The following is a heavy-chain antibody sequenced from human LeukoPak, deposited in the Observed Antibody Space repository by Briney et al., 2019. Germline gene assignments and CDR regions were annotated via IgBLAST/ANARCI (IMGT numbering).Heavy chain of an antibody. CDR2: VYASRST. D-gene: IGHD3-9*01. V-gene: IGHV4-61*02. CDR3: ARALRYFDRYYYYYMDV. Sequence: SETLSLTCTVSGGSISSGNYYWSWIRQPAGKGLEWIGRVYASRSTDYNPSLNSRVTISVDTSNNQFSLKLSSVTAADTAVYYCARALRYFDRYYYYYMDVWGKGTTVTVSS. CDR1: GGSISSGNYY. J-gene: IGHJ6*03.